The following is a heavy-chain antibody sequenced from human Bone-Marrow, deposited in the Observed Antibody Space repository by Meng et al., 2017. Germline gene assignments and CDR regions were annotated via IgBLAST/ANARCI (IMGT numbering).Heavy chain of an antibody. J-gene: IGHJ4*02. CDR1: GGTFSSYT. CDR3: ARAPTVTTLRGNRYYFDY. D-gene: IGHD4-17*01. Sequence: SVKVSCKASGGTFSSYTTSWVRQAPGQGLEWMGRIIPILGIANYAQKFQGRVTITADKSTSTAYMELSSLRSEDTAVYYCARAPTVTTLRGNRYYFDYWGQGTLVTVSS. V-gene: IGHV1-69*02. CDR2: IIPILGIA.